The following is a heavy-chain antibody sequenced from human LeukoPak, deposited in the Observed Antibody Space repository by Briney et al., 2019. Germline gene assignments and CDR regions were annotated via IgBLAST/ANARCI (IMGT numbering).Heavy chain of an antibody. J-gene: IGHJ3*02. V-gene: IGHV3-30-3*01. Sequence: GGSLRLSCAASGFTFSSYAMHWVRQAPGRGLEWVAVISYDGSNKYYADSVKGRFTISRDNSKNTLYLQMNSLRAEDTAVYYCARESDYYDSSGYYDAFDIWGQGTMVTVSS. CDR3: ARESDYYDSSGYYDAFDI. CDR1: GFTFSSYA. CDR2: ISYDGSNK. D-gene: IGHD3-22*01.